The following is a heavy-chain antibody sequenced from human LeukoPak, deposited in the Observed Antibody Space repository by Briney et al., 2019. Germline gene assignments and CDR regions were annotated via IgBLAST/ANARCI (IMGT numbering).Heavy chain of an antibody. CDR2: ISGSGGST. CDR3: ARDVGGYYEKYFQH. V-gene: IGHV3-23*01. D-gene: IGHD3-22*01. Sequence: GGSLRLSCAASGFTFSSYAMSWVRQAPGKGLEWVSAISGSGGSTYYADSVKGRFTISRDNAKNSLYLQMNSLRAEDTAVYYCARDVGGYYEKYFQHWGQGTLVTVSS. CDR1: GFTFSSYA. J-gene: IGHJ1*01.